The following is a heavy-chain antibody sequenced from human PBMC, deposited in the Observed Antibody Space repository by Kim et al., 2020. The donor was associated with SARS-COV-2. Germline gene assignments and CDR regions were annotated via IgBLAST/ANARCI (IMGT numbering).Heavy chain of an antibody. CDR2: INPNSGGT. Sequence: ASVKVSCKASGYTFTGYYMHWVRQAPGQGLEWMGRINPNSGGTNYAQKFQGRVTMTRDTSISTAYMELSRLRSDDTAVYYCAREVPTKHYYGMDVWGQGTTVTVSS. CDR1: GYTFTGYY. CDR3: AREVPTKHYYGMDV. V-gene: IGHV1-2*06. J-gene: IGHJ6*02. D-gene: IGHD1-26*01.